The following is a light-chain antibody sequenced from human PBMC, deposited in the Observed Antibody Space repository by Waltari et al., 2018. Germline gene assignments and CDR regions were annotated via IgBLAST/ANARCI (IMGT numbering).Light chain of an antibody. CDR3: QQRRSWPLT. Sequence: EIVLTQSPAILSFSPGARATLTCRASQSVGTYLAWYQQRPGQSPRLLIYDASYRATGIPGRFSGSGSETDFTLTISSLQPEDFAVYYCQQRRSWPLTFGGGTRVQI. CDR2: DAS. CDR1: QSVGTY. V-gene: IGKV3-11*01. J-gene: IGKJ4*01.